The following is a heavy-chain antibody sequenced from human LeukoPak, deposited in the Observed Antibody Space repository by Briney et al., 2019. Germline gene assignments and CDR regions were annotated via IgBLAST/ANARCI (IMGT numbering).Heavy chain of an antibody. CDR1: GYSISSGYY. D-gene: IGHD3-22*01. CDR2: IYHSGST. V-gene: IGHV4-38-2*02. Sequence: SETLSLTCAVSGYSISSGYYWGWIRQPPGKGLEWIASIYHSGSTYYNPSLKSRITISVDTSKNQFSLKLSSVTAADTAVYYCARERYYYDSSGYYRFDYWGQGTLVTASS. CDR3: ARERYYYDSSGYYRFDY. J-gene: IGHJ4*02.